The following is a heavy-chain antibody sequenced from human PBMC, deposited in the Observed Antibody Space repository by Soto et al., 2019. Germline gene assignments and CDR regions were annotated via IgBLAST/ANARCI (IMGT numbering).Heavy chain of an antibody. J-gene: IGHJ6*02. CDR2: IYHSGTT. CDR1: GGSISSFNW. Sequence: SETLSLTCAVSGGSISSFNWWSWIRQTPGKGLEWIGEIYHSGTTNYNPSLKSRATISVDKSKDHFSLKLTSVTAADTAVYYCAREIGYGSTRWVPVVKGGFDVWGQGTTVTVSS. CDR3: AREIGYGSTRWVPVVKGGFDV. V-gene: IGHV4-4*02. D-gene: IGHD2-2*01.